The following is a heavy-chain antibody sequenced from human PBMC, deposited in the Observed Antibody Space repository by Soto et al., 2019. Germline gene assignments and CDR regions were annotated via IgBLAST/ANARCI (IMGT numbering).Heavy chain of an antibody. D-gene: IGHD3-16*01. CDR2: ISGSGDGT. CDR3: AKDKGLRGSSYFGD. J-gene: IGHJ4*02. CDR1: GFSFNNYA. Sequence: EVQLRQSGGGVAQPGGSLRLSCVASGFSFNNYAMTWVRQAPGKGLEWVSGISGSGDGTYYADSVKDRFSVSRDKSTSTVHLQMSSLRVEDTAVYYCAKDKGLRGSSYFGDWGQGALVIVSS. V-gene: IGHV3-23*01.